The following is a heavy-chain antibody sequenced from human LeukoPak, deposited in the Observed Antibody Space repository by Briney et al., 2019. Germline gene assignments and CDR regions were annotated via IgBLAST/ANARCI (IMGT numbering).Heavy chain of an antibody. Sequence: SETLSLTCTVSGGSISSGGYYWSWIRQPPGKGLEWIGEINHSGSTNYNPSLKSRVTISVDTSKNQFSLKLSSVTAADTAVYYCATLRGDDIVVVPAASPPAWGQGTLVTVSS. CDR1: GGSISSGGYY. J-gene: IGHJ4*02. CDR2: INHSGST. D-gene: IGHD2-2*01. CDR3: ATLRGDDIVVVPAASPPA. V-gene: IGHV4-39*07.